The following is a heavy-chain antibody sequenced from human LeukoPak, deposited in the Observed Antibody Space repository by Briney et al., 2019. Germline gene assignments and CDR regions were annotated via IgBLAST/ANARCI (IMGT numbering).Heavy chain of an antibody. CDR1: GFTVSSNY. Sequence: PGGSLRLSCAASGFTVSSNYMSWVRQAPGKRLEWVSVIYSGGSTYYADSVKGRFTISRDNSKNTLYLQMNSLRAEDTAVYYCTRRGGYYYYGMDVCGQGTTVTVSS. V-gene: IGHV3-53*01. CDR2: IYSGGST. CDR3: TRRGGYYYYGMDV. J-gene: IGHJ6*02. D-gene: IGHD3-16*01.